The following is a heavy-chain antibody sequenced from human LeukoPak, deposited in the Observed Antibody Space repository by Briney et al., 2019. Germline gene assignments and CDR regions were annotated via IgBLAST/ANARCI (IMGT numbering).Heavy chain of an antibody. J-gene: IGHJ3*02. D-gene: IGHD3-22*01. CDR2: MNPNSGNT. CDR3: ARGQHYYDSTPVADAFDI. CDR1: GYTFTSYD. Sequence: ASVKVSCKASGYTFTSYDINWVRQATGQGLEWMGWMNPNSGNTGYAQKFQGRVTMTRNTSISTAYMELSSLRSEDTAVYYCARGQHYYDSTPVADAFDIWGQATMVTVSS. V-gene: IGHV1-8*01.